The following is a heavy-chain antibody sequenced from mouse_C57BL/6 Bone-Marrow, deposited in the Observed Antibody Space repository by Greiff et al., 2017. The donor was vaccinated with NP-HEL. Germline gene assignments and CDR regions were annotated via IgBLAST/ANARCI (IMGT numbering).Heavy chain of an antibody. CDR1: GYTFTSYW. CDR2: IHPNSGST. CDR3: ARRSYWYFDV. V-gene: IGHV1-64*01. Sequence: QVQLQQCGAELVKPGASVKLSCKASGYTFTSYWMHWVKQRPGQGLEWIGMIHPNSGSTNYNEKFKSKATLTVDKSSSTAYMQLSSLTSEDSAVYYCARRSYWYFDVWGTGTTVTVSS. J-gene: IGHJ1*03.